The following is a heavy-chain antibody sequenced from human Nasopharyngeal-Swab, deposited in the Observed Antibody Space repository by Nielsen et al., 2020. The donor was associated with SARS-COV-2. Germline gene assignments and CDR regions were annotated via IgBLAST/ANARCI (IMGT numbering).Heavy chain of an antibody. CDR1: GFAFSDYS. CDR2: ITSSSSTR. J-gene: IGHJ5*02. D-gene: IGHD2-15*01. V-gene: IGHV3-48*01. Sequence: GGSLRLSCAASGFAFSDYSMDWVRQAPGKGLEWVSYITSSSSTRYYADSVKGRFTVSRDNSKNTLYLQMNSLRAEDTAVYYCAKGVPGYCSGGSCYSSFDPWGQGTLVTVSS. CDR3: AKGVPGYCSGGSCYSSFDP.